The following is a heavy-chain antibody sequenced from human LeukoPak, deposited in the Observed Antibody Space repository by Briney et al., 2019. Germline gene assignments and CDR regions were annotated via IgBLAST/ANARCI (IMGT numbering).Heavy chain of an antibody. Sequence: PGGSLRLSCAASGFTFSSYAMSWVRQAPGKGLEWVSAISGSGGSTYYADSVKGRFTISRDDSKNTLYLQMNSLRAEDTAVYYCAKEPAIEYSSNWFDPWGQGTLVTVSS. CDR2: ISGSGGST. CDR3: AKEPAIEYSSNWFDP. D-gene: IGHD6-6*01. CDR1: GFTFSSYA. J-gene: IGHJ5*02. V-gene: IGHV3-23*01.